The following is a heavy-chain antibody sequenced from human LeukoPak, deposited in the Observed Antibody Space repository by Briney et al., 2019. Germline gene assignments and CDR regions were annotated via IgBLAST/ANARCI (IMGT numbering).Heavy chain of an antibody. CDR3: AKGRGHYYDSSGPPDY. Sequence: GGSLRLSCAASGFTFSSCAMSWVRQAPGKGLEWVSAISGSGGSTYYADSVKGRFTISRDNSKNTLYLQMNSLRAEDTAVYYCAKGRGHYYDSSGPPDYWGQGTLVTVSS. CDR1: GFTFSSCA. CDR2: ISGSGGST. J-gene: IGHJ4*02. D-gene: IGHD3-22*01. V-gene: IGHV3-23*01.